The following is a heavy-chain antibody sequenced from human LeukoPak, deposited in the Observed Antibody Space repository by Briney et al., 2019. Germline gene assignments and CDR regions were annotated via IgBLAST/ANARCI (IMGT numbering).Heavy chain of an antibody. CDR2: IYHGDSDT. Sequence: GESLKISCTGSGDSFTTYWIGWVRQMPGKGLEWMGIIYHGDSDTTYSPSFQGQVTISADKSISTAYLQCSSLQASDSAMYYCGRIPAAGSLKGSCHIWAQGTMVTVSS. J-gene: IGHJ3*02. CDR3: GRIPAAGSLKGSCHI. D-gene: IGHD6-13*01. V-gene: IGHV5-51*01. CDR1: GDSFTTYW.